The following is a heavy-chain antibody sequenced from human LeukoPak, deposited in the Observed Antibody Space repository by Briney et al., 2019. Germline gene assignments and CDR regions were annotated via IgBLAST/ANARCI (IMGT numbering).Heavy chain of an antibody. CDR1: GFTFDDYA. CDR2: ISGDGGST. D-gene: IGHD3-22*01. J-gene: IGHJ4*02. Sequence: HPGGSLRLSCAASGFTFDDYAMHWVRQAPGKGLEWVSLISGDGGSTYYADSVKGRFTISRDNSKNSLYLQMNSLRTEDTALYYCAKGDYDSSGYSPFDYWGQGTLVTVSS. V-gene: IGHV3-43*02. CDR3: AKGDYDSSGYSPFDY.